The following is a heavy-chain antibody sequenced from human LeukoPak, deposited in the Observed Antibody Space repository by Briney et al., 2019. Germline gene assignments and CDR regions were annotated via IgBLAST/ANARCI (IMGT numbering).Heavy chain of an antibody. J-gene: IGHJ5*02. CDR3: ARYITMVRGGSWFDP. CDR2: MNPDSGNT. CDR1: GYTFTNSD. Sequence: ASVKVSCKTSGYTFTNSDINWVRQATGQGLEWMGWMNPDSGNTGYAQNFQGRITMTRNTSITTAYMELSSLRSEDTAVYYCARYITMVRGGSWFDPWGQGTLVTVSS. V-gene: IGHV1-8*01. D-gene: IGHD3-10*01.